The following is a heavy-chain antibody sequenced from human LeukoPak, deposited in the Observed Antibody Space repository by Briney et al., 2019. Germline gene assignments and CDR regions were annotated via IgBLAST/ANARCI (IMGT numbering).Heavy chain of an antibody. V-gene: IGHV3-48*01. CDR3: ARGEQWLTPSPHGMDV. J-gene: IGHJ6*02. Sequence: GGSLRLSCTASGFTFSSYSMNWVRQAPGKGLEWVSYISSSSSTIYYADSVKGRFTISRDNAKNSLYLQMNSLRAEDTAVYYCARGEQWLTPSPHGMDVWGQGTTVTVSS. CDR1: GFTFSSYS. CDR2: ISSSSSTI. D-gene: IGHD6-19*01.